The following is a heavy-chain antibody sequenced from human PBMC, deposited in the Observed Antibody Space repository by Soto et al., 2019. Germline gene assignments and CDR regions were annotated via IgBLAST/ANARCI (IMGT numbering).Heavy chain of an antibody. CDR2: INHSGST. D-gene: IGHD6-13*01. CDR3: ARAPRIAAAGDPLDY. CDR1: GGSFSGYY. V-gene: IGHV4-34*01. Sequence: SETLSLTCAVYGGSFSGYYWSWIRQPPGKGLEWIGEINHSGSTNYNPSLKSRVTISVDTSKNQFSLKLSSVTAADTAVYYCARAPRIAAAGDPLDYWGQGTLVTVSS. J-gene: IGHJ4*02.